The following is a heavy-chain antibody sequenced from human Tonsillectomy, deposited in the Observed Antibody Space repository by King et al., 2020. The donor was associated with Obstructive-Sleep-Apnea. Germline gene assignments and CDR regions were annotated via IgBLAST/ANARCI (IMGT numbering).Heavy chain of an antibody. CDR2: IYHSGSS. V-gene: IGHV4-4*02. D-gene: IGHD3-16*01. CDR1: GDAISSTIW. CDR3: ARRRFGFDY. J-gene: IGHJ4*02. Sequence: VQLQESGLGLVKPSGTLSLTCTVSGDAISSTIWWSWVRQTPGKGLEWIGEIYHSGSSNYNPSLESRVTISLDKTKNQFSLKLRSVTAADTAVYYCARRRFGFDYWGQGALVTVSS.